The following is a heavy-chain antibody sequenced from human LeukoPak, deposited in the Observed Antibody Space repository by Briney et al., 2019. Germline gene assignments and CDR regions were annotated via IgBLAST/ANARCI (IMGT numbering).Heavy chain of an antibody. V-gene: IGHV3-30*03. Sequence: GGSLRLSCAASGFTFSSYGMHWVRQAPGKGLEWVAVISDDGTRKYYADSVQGRFTISRDNSRNTLYLQMNSLRAEDMAVYYCAREFSGYAFDIWGQGTMVTVSS. CDR1: GFTFSSYG. CDR2: ISDDGTRK. D-gene: IGHD5-12*01. J-gene: IGHJ3*02. CDR3: AREFSGYAFDI.